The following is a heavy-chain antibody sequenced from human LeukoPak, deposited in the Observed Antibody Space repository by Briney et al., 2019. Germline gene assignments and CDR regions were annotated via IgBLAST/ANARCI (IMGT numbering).Heavy chain of an antibody. D-gene: IGHD6-13*01. CDR2: ISSSSNHR. CDR3: ATRVTAGSYEAFDI. Sequence: GGSLSLSCAASGLSFSSFRRTWVRQPPGKGLEWVAEISSSSNHRYHADAGKGRSSLSNANDKNSLFLEMNSLGAEDTAPYYCATRVTAGSYEAFDIWGQGTMLTVSS. CDR1: GLSFSSFR. J-gene: IGHJ3*02. V-gene: IGHV3-21*05.